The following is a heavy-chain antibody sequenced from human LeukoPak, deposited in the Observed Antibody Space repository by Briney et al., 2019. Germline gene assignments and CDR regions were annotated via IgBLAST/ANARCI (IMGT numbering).Heavy chain of an antibody. CDR2: IYYSGST. J-gene: IGHJ4*02. CDR3: ARGPSAMSGSYQYFDY. Sequence: SETLSLTCTVSGDSISNGGYYWSRIRQHPVKGLEWIGYIYYSGSTYYIPSLKSRLTMSVDTSNNQFSLKLSSATAADTAVYYCARGPSAMSGSYQYFDYWGQGTLVTVSS. V-gene: IGHV4-31*03. CDR1: GDSISNGGYY. D-gene: IGHD3-16*02.